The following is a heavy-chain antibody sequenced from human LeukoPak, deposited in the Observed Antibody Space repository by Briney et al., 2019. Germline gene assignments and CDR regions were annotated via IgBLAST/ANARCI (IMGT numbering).Heavy chain of an antibody. CDR1: GFIFRNYA. CDR3: AGGQGWLVGY. V-gene: IGHV3-23*01. CDR2: ISGSDGST. Sequence: TGGSLRLSCAASGFIFRNYAMGWVRQAPGKGLEWVSSISGSDGSTYYADSVKGRFTLSRDNSKNTVDLQMNSLRAEDTAVYYCAGGQGWLVGYWGQGTLVTVSS. J-gene: IGHJ4*02. D-gene: IGHD6-19*01.